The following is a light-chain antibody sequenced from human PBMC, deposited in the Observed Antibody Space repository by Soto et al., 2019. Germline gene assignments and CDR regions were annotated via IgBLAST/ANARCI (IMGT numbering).Light chain of an antibody. CDR2: EVS. CDR3: QQYYGAWT. Sequence: DFQMTQSPSTLSAYVGDRVTITCRASRSLSGWLAWYQQKPGKAPRLLIYEVSTLESGVPSRFSGRGSGTEFTLTISSLQPDDFATYYCQQYYGAWTFGQGTKVELK. V-gene: IGKV1-5*03. J-gene: IGKJ1*01. CDR1: RSLSGW.